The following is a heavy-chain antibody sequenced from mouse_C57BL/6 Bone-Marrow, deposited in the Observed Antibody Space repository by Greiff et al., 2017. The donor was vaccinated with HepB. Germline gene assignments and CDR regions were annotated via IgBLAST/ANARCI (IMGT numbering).Heavy chain of an antibody. CDR1: GFTFSTSG. J-gene: IGHJ2*01. V-gene: IGHV5-6*01. Sequence: EVKLMESGGDLVKPGGSLKLSCVASGFTFSTSGMSWVRQTPDKRLEWVATINTGGTYTYYTDSVKGRFIISKDTAKNTLFLQMSSLKSEDSAIYFCARDRFDYYFDYWGQGTTLTVTS. CDR2: INTGGTYT. CDR3: ARDRFDYYFDY. D-gene: IGHD2-14*01.